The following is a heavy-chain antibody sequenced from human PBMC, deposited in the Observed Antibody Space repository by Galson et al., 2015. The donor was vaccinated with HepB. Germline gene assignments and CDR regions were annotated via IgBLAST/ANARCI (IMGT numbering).Heavy chain of an antibody. Sequence: SLRLSCAASGFTLRNYGMHWVRQAPGEGLEWVAVISHDGRIEHYIDSVKGRFTISRDNSKNTIYLQMNSLRPEDTAVYHCAREKDYYYDSNGYPDYWGQGTLITVSS. J-gene: IGHJ4*02. D-gene: IGHD3-22*01. CDR1: GFTLRNYG. CDR2: ISHDGRIE. CDR3: AREKDYYYDSNGYPDY. V-gene: IGHV3-30*03.